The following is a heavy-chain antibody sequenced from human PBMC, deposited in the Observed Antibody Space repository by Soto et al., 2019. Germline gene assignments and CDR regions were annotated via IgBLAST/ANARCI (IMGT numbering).Heavy chain of an antibody. CDR3: AKAAYFVVVTAIVGRTASFQH. J-gene: IGHJ1*01. CDR1: GFTFSSYA. CDR2: ISGSGGST. D-gene: IGHD2-21*02. V-gene: IGHV3-23*01. Sequence: GGSLRLSCAASGFTFSSYAMSWVRQAPGKGLEWVSAISGSGGSTYYADSVKGRFTISRDNSKNTLYLQMNSLRAEDTAVYYCAKAAYFVVVTAIVGRTASFQHWGQGTLVTVSS.